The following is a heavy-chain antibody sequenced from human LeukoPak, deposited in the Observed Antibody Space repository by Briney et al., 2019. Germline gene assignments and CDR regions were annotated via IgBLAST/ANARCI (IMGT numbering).Heavy chain of an antibody. D-gene: IGHD3-9*01. CDR3: AKWGDYDVLTGYYVSDY. Sequence: QSGGSLRLSCAASGFTFSSCAMHWVRQAPGKGLEWVAVISYDGSNKYYADSVKGRFTISRDNSKNTVFLQMNSLRAEDTAVYYCAKWGDYDVLTGYYVSDYWGQGTLVTVSS. J-gene: IGHJ4*02. V-gene: IGHV3-30-3*02. CDR1: GFTFSSCA. CDR2: ISYDGSNK.